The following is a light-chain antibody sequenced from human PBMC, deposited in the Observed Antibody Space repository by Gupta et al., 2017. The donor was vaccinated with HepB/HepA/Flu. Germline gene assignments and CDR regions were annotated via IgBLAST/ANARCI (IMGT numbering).Light chain of an antibody. J-gene: IGKJ2*04. CDR1: QSIKNY. CDR3: QQSYSAPCS. CDR2: AAS. Sequence: DIQMTQSPSSLSASVGDRVTITCRASQSIKNYLNWYQQKPGKAPKLLISAASSLQGGVASRFTGSGSGTDFTLTISSLQPEDSAIYYCQQSYSAPCSFGQGTKLEIK. V-gene: IGKV1-39*01.